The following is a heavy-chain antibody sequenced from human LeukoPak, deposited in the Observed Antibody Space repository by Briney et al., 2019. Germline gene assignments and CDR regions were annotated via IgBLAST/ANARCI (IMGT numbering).Heavy chain of an antibody. Sequence: LSLTCTVSGGSISSGGYYWSWVRQTPGKGLEWVSAISGSGGSTYYADSVKGRFTISRDNSKNTLFLQMNSLRVEDTAPYYCAKSVAIYFYYGLDVWGQGTTVTVSS. J-gene: IGHJ6*02. CDR3: AKSVAIYFYYGLDV. CDR1: GGSISSGGYY. CDR2: ISGSGGST. V-gene: IGHV3-23*01. D-gene: IGHD3-3*01.